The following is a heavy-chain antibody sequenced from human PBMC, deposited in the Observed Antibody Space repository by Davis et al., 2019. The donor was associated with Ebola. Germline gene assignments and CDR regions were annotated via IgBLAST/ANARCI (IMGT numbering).Heavy chain of an antibody. Sequence: PGRSLRLSCAASGFTFSKYWMHWVRHSPGKGLMWVSRINSDGSSSTREYADSVKGRFTISRDNDKNTLYLQMNSLGAEDTGIYYCTRVTGYNKPIEYWGQGTLVTVSS. J-gene: IGHJ4*02. D-gene: IGHD5-24*01. CDR2: INSDGSSS. CDR1: GFTFSKYW. V-gene: IGHV3-74*03. CDR3: TRVTGYNKPIEY.